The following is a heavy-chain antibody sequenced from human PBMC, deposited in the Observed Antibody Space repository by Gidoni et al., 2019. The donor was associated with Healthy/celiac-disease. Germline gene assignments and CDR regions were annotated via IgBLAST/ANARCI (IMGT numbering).Heavy chain of an antibody. CDR2: ISSSGSTI. D-gene: IGHD1-26*01. Sequence: EVQLVESGGGLVQPGGSLRLSCAASGFTFSSYERNWVRQAPGKGLEWVSYISSSGSTIYYADSVKGRFTISRDNAKNSLYLQMNSLRAEDTAVYYCARDEPGIVGATFCDYWGQGTLVTVSS. CDR3: ARDEPGIVGATFCDY. J-gene: IGHJ4*02. CDR1: GFTFSSYE. V-gene: IGHV3-48*03.